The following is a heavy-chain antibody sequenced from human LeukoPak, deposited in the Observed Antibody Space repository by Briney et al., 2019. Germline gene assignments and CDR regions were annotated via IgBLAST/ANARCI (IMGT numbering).Heavy chain of an antibody. CDR1: VGSISSSYYY. Sequence: SETLSLTCSASVGSISSSYYYWGWIRQPPGKGLEWIGSIYHSGSTYYNPSLKSRVTISVDTSKNQFSLKLSSVTAADTAVYYCARDRGGLLWFGEPGREAFDIWGQGTMVTVSS. J-gene: IGHJ3*02. V-gene: IGHV4-39*07. CDR3: ARDRGGLLWFGEPGREAFDI. D-gene: IGHD3-10*01. CDR2: IYHSGST.